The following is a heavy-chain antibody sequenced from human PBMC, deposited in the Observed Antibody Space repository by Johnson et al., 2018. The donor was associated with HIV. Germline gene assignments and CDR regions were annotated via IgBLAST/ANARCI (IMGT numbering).Heavy chain of an antibody. V-gene: IGHV3-23*04. CDR1: GFTFSSYA. D-gene: IGHD2-21*02. Sequence: VQLVESGGGLVQPGGSLRLSCAASGFTFSSYAMSWVRQAPGKGLEWVSAISGSGGTTYYAASVKGRFTISRDDSEKSLYLQMGSLRAEDMAVYYCARKVVTADDAFDIWGRGTIVTVSS. J-gene: IGHJ3*02. CDR2: ISGSGGTT. CDR3: ARKVVTADDAFDI.